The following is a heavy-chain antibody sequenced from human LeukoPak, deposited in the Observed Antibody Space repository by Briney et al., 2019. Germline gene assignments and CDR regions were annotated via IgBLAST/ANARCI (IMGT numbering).Heavy chain of an antibody. CDR2: IHTSGST. CDR3: ARLPARGWYLDY. J-gene: IGHJ4*02. Sequence: RASETLSLTCIVSGVSISNYYWSWIRQPPGKGLEWIGDIHTSGSTNYNPSLKSRVTISVDTPKNQFSLKLSSVTAADTAVYYCARLPARGWYLDYWGQGTLVTVSS. V-gene: IGHV4-4*09. CDR1: GVSISNYY. D-gene: IGHD6-19*01.